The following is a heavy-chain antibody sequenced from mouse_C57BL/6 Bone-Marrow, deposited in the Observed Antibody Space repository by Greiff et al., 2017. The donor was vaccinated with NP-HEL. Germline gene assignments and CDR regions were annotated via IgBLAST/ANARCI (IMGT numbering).Heavy chain of an antibody. D-gene: IGHD1-1*01. CDR2: IYPGSGNT. Sequence: VQLVESGAELVRPGASVKLSCKASGYTFTSYGISWVKQRPGQGLEWIGEIYPGSGNTNYNEKFKGKATLTADKSSSTAYMELRSLTSEDSAVYFCARARSYYYGGRGTAPTVT. V-gene: IGHV1-81*01. CDR3: ARARSYYYGG. J-gene: IGHJ1*03. CDR1: GYTFTSYG.